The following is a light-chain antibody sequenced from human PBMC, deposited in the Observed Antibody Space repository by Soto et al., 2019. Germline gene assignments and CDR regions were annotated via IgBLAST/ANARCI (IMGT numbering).Light chain of an antibody. Sequence: QSVLTQPASVSGSPGQSITISCTGTSSDVGSYKLVSWYQHHPGKAPQLMIYEGSKRPSGVSNRFSGSKSGNTASLTISGLQAEDEADYYCCSYAGSSTWVFGGGTKVTVL. J-gene: IGLJ3*02. CDR1: SSDVGSYKL. V-gene: IGLV2-23*01. CDR3: CSYAGSSTWV. CDR2: EGS.